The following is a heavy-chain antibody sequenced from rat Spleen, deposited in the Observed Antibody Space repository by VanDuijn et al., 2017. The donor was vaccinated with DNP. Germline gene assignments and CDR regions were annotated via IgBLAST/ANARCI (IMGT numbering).Heavy chain of an antibody. CDR1: GYPIISNY. CDR3: ARLEFGGYTYYFDY. J-gene: IGHJ2*01. D-gene: IGHD1-11*01. Sequence: EVQLQESGPGLVKPSQSLSLTSSVTGYPIISNYWGWIRKFPGNKMEWIGHISNSGTITYNPSLKSRISITRDASRNHFFLQLNSVTTEDTATYYCARLEFGGYTYYFDYWGQGVMVTVSS. V-gene: IGHV3-1*01. CDR2: ISNSGTI.